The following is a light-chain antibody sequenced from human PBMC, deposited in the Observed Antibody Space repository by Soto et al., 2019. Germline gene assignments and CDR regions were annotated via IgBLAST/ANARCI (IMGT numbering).Light chain of an antibody. J-gene: IGKJ4*01. CDR3: QQRSNWPT. CDR1: QSVSSY. CDR2: DAS. Sequence: EIVLIQVLAIPLKTQGERATLSCRASQSVSSYLAWYQQKPGQAPRLLIYDASNRATGIPARFSGSGSGTDFTLTISSLEPEDFAVYYCQQRSNWPTFGGGTKVDIK. V-gene: IGKV3-11*01.